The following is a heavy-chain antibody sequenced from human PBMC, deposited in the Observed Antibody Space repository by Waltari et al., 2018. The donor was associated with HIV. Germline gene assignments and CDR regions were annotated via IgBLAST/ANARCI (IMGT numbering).Heavy chain of an antibody. J-gene: IGHJ4*02. CDR3: ARHSTTSTHFFDY. D-gene: IGHD2-2*01. Sequence: EVQLAESGGGLVQPGGSLRLSCTAYGFTFNTFSMDWVRLAPGKGLEWISYISSGSGTIYYADSVKGRFTISRDNAKKSLYLQMNSLRDEDTAVYFCARHSTTSTHFFDYWGQGTLVTVSS. CDR1: GFTFNTFS. CDR2: ISSGSGTI. V-gene: IGHV3-48*02.